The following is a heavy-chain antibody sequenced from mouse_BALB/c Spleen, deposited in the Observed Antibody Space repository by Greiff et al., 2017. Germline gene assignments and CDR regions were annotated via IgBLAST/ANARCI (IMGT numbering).Heavy chain of an antibody. J-gene: IGHJ4*01. Sequence: EVQLQQSGPGLVKPSQSLSLTCTVTGYSITSDYAWNWIRQFPGNKLEWMGYISYSGSTSYNPSLKSRISITRDTSKNQFFLQLNSVTTEDTATYYCARYPFSFITTVVATGDYAMDYWGQGTSVTVSS. CDR1: GYSITSDYA. V-gene: IGHV3-2*02. D-gene: IGHD1-1*01. CDR2: ISYSGST. CDR3: ARYPFSFITTVVATGDYAMDY.